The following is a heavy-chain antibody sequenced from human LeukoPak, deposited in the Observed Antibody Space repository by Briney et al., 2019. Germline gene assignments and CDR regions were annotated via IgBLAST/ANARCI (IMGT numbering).Heavy chain of an antibody. J-gene: IGHJ4*02. CDR3: ARALAVAGWGAIDY. CDR1: GGSISSYY. CDR2: IYTSGST. Sequence: ETLSLTCTVSGGSISSYYWSWIRQPAGKGLEWIGRIYTSGSTNYNPSLKSRVTMSVATSKNQFSLKLSSVTAADTAVYYCARALAVAGWGAIDYWGQGTLVTVSS. V-gene: IGHV4-4*07. D-gene: IGHD6-19*01.